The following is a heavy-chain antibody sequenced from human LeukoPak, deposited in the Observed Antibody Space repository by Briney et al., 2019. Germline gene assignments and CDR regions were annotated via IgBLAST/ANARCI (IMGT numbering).Heavy chain of an antibody. CDR2: MYSSETA. CDR3: ARNLHTSGWYYFHY. CDR1: GGSISSYY. V-gene: IGHV4-59*08. Sequence: PSETLSLTCTVSGGSISSYYWSWIRQPPGKGLEWIGYMYSSETARYNPSLKSRVTISVETSKNQFSLKVASMTAADTAVYYCARNLHTSGWYYFHYWGQGTLVTVSS. J-gene: IGHJ4*02. D-gene: IGHD6-19*01.